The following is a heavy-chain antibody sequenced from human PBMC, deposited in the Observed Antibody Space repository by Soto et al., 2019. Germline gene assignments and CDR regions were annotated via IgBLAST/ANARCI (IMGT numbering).Heavy chain of an antibody. CDR2: INPSGGST. J-gene: IGHJ3*02. V-gene: IGHV1-46*03. CDR3: AIDSRFRIVVVVAATPEAFEI. CDR1: GYTFTSYY. D-gene: IGHD2-15*01. Sequence: ASVKVSCKASGYTFTSYYMHWVRQAPGQGLEWMGIINPSGGSTSYAQKFQGRVTMTRDTSTSTVYMELSSLRSEDTAVYYCAIDSRFRIVVVVAATPEAFEIWGQGTMGTASS.